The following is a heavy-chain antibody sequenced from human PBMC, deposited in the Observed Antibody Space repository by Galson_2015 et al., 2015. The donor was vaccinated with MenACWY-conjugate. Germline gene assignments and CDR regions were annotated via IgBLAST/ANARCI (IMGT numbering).Heavy chain of an antibody. J-gene: IGHJ4*02. CDR1: GDSISSNVW. V-gene: IGHV4-4*02. CDR3: ARIPTWGSSFGYFDY. CDR2: ISHTGST. Sequence: ETLSLTCAISGDSISSNVWWNWVRQPPGEGLEWIAEISHTGSTNYNPSLKSRVTMSVDKSKNQFSLDLSSVTAADTAVYYCARIPTWGSSFGYFDYWGQGILVAVSS. D-gene: IGHD7-27*01.